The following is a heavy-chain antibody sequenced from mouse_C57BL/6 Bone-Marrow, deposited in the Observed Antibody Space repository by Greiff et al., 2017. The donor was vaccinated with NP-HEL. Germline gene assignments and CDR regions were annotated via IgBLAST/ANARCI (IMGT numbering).Heavy chain of an antibody. Sequence: QVQLQQSGAELVRPGTSVKVSRKASGYAFTNYLIEWVKQRPGQGLEWIGVINPGSGGTNYNEKFKGKATLTADKSSSTAYMQLSSLTSEDSAVYFCARKEKYFDVWGTGTTVTVSS. CDR2: INPGSGGT. CDR1: GYAFTNYL. CDR3: ARKEKYFDV. J-gene: IGHJ1*03. V-gene: IGHV1-54*01.